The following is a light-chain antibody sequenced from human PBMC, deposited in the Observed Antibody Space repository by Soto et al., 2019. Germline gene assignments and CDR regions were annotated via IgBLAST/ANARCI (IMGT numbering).Light chain of an antibody. CDR2: EVN. J-gene: IGLJ3*02. Sequence: QSVLTQPPSASGSPGQSVTISCTGTSSDIGAYNYVSWFQQHPGEAPKLIISEVNKRPSGVPDRFSVSKSGNTASLTVSGLQAEDEADYYCTSYGGRDNLMFGGGTKVTVL. CDR1: SSDIGAYNY. CDR3: TSYGGRDNLM. V-gene: IGLV2-8*01.